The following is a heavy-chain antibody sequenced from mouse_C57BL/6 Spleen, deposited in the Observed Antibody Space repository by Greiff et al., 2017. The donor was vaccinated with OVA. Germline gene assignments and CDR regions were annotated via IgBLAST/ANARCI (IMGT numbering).Heavy chain of an antibody. CDR3: ARELSHYFDY. D-gene: IGHD1-1*02. V-gene: IGHV1-54*01. Sequence: QVQLQQSGAELVRPGTSVKMSCKASGYAFTNYLIEWVKQRPGQGLEWIGVINPGSGGTNYNEKFKGKATLTADKSSSTAYMQLSSLTSEDSAVYFCARELSHYFDYWGQGTTLTVSS. CDR1: GYAFTNYL. CDR2: INPGSGGT. J-gene: IGHJ2*01.